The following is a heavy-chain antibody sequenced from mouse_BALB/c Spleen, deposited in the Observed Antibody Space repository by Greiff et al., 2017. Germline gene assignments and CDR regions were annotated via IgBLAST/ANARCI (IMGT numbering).Heavy chain of an antibody. D-gene: IGHD4-1*01. CDR3: ARWGTGNGYFDY. CDR1: GFTFSSFG. V-gene: IGHV5-17*02. Sequence: EVQLVESGGGLVQPGGSRKLSCAASGFTFSSFGMHWVRQAPEKGLEWVAYISSGSSTIYYADTVKGRFTISRDNPKNTLFLQMTSLRSEDTAMYYCARWGTGNGYFDYWGQGTTLTVSS. J-gene: IGHJ2*01. CDR2: ISSGSSTI.